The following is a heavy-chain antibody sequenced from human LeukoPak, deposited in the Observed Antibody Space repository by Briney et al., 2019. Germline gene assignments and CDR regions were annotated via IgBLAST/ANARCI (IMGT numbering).Heavy chain of an antibody. D-gene: IGHD1-26*01. CDR3: ASLPSRIEGSPDY. CDR1: GFTFSSYW. Sequence: PGGSLRLSCAASGFTFSSYWMSWVRQAPGKGLEWVANIKQDGSEKYYVDSVKGRFTISRDNAKNSLYLQMNSLRAEDTAVYYCASLPSRIEGSPDYWGQGTLVTVSS. CDR2: IKQDGSEK. V-gene: IGHV3-7*01. J-gene: IGHJ4*02.